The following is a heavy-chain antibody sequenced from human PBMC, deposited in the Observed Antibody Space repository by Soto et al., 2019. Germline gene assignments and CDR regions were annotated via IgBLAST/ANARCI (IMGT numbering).Heavy chain of an antibody. CDR2: ISYDGSNK. Sequence: GGSLRLSCAASGFTFSSYAMHWVRQAPGKGLEWVAVISYDGSNKYYAYSVKGRFTISRDNSKNTLYLQMNSLRAEDTAVYYCARVPGSYYPHWGQGTQVTVSS. CDR1: GFTFSSYA. CDR3: ARVPGSYYPH. J-gene: IGHJ4*02. D-gene: IGHD1-26*01. V-gene: IGHV3-30-3*01.